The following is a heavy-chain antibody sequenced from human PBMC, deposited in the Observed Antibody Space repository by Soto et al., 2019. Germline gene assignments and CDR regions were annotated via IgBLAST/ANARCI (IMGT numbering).Heavy chain of an antibody. Sequence: QVQLVESGGGLVKPGGSLRLSCAASGFTFSDYYMTWIRQAPGKGLEWISFISGSGKTIHFADSLEGRFTISRDTAKNSVSLEMNSLRAEDTAVYYCARDAGYSSSLYFSWFDPWGPGTRVTVSS. CDR2: ISGSGKTI. V-gene: IGHV3-11*01. J-gene: IGHJ5*02. CDR1: GFTFSDYY. D-gene: IGHD6-13*01. CDR3: ARDAGYSSSLYFSWFDP.